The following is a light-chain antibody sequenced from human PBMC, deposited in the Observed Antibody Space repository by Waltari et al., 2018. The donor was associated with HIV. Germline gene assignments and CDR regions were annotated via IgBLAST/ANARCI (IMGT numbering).Light chain of an antibody. CDR1: GSDVGGYNY. CDR3: SSYAGSNNFV. J-gene: IGLJ1*01. V-gene: IGLV2-8*01. CDR2: EVT. Sequence: QSALTQPPSASGSPGQSVTISCTGTGSDVGGYNYVSWYQQHPGKAPKLMIYEVTKRPSGFPDRFAGSKSGNTAALTVSGLQAEDEADYYCSSYAGSNNFVFGTGTKVTVL.